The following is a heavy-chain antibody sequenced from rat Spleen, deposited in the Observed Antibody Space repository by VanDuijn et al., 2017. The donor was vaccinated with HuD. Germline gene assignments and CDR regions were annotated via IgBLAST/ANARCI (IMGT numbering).Heavy chain of an antibody. D-gene: IGHD1-12*02. CDR2: ISYDGSRT. Sequence: EVQLVESDGGLVQPGRSLKLSCATSGFTFSDFYMAWVRQAPTKGLEWVATISYDGSRTYYRDSVKGRFTISRYNAKSTLYLQLDSLRSEDTATYYCTTDTFYDGTYYPGGFDYWGQGVMVTVSS. J-gene: IGHJ2*01. CDR1: GFTFSDFY. CDR3: TTDTFYDGTYYPGGFDY. V-gene: IGHV5-20*01.